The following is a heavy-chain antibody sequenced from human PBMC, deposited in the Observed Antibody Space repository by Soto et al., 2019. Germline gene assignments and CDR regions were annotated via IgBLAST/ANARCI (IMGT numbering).Heavy chain of an antibody. CDR2: ISNNGGNT. Sequence: GGSLRLSCSASGFTFNNYAIHWVRQAPGKGLQYVSTISNNGGNTFYADSVKGRFTISRDNSKNTLYLQMSSLRAEDTAVYYCVKAARNYGAETYYYGMDVWGQGTTVTLSS. CDR3: VKAARNYGAETYYYGMDV. V-gene: IGHV3-64D*06. D-gene: IGHD4-17*01. CDR1: GFTFNNYA. J-gene: IGHJ6*02.